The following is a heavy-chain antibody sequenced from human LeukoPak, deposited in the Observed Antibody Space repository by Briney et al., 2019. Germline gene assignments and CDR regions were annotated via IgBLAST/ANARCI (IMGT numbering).Heavy chain of an antibody. J-gene: IGHJ4*02. D-gene: IGHD4-17*01. CDR1: GFTFSIYS. Sequence: GGSLRLSCAASGFTFSIYSTNWVRQAPGKGLEWVSYITSDSTTIHYADSVKGRFTISRDNSKNTLYLQMNSLRAEDTAVYYCAKDNDYGDQIFDYWGQGTLVTVSS. V-gene: IGHV3-48*01. CDR2: ITSDSTTI. CDR3: AKDNDYGDQIFDY.